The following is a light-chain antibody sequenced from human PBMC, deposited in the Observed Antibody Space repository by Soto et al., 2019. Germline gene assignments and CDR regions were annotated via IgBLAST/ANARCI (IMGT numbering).Light chain of an antibody. V-gene: IGKV4-1*01. J-gene: IGKJ2*01. Sequence: DIVMTQSPDSLAVSLGERATINCKSSQSVLYSSNNKNYLAWYQQKPGQPPKLLIYWASTRESGVPDRFSGSGAGTECTLTISSLQAEDVAVYYGQQYYSTPYTFGQGTKLEIK. CDR1: QSVLYSSNNKNY. CDR2: WAS. CDR3: QQYYSTPYT.